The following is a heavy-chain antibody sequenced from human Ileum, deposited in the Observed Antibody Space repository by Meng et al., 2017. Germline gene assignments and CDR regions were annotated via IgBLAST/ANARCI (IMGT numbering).Heavy chain of an antibody. CDR1: GGSCSGYY. D-gene: IGHD3-22*01. Sequence: QVQLQRWGAGLLKPSETLSLTCAVYGGSCSGYYWSWIRQPPGKGLEWIGEINHSGSTNYNPSLKSRVTISVDTSKNQFSLKLSSVTAADTAVYYCSRTSYYDNSGYYPGWGQGTLVTVSS. V-gene: IGHV4-34*01. J-gene: IGHJ4*02. CDR3: SRTSYYDNSGYYPG. CDR2: INHSGST.